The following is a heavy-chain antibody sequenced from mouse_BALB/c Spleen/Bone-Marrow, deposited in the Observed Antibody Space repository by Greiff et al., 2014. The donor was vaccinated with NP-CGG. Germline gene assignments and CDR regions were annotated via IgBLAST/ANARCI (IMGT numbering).Heavy chain of an antibody. D-gene: IGHD2-1*01. CDR1: GFTFSSYG. J-gene: IGHJ2*01. Sequence: VQLQQSGGGLVQPGGSLKLSCAASGFTFSSYGMSWVRQTPDKRLEFVASINSNGGSTYCPDSVKGRFTISRDNAKNTLSLQMSSLKSEDTAMYYCARGNYGNYVDYFDYWGQGTTLTVSS. V-gene: IGHV5-6-3*01. CDR2: INSNGGST. CDR3: ARGNYGNYVDYFDY.